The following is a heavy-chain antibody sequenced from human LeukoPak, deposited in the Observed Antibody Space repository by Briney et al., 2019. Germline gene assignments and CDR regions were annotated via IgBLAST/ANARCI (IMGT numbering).Heavy chain of an antibody. CDR1: GGSISRHY. J-gene: IGHJ6*03. D-gene: IGHD2-21*02. CDR2: IYYSGST. V-gene: IGHV4-59*11. Sequence: PSETLSLTCTVSGGSISRHYWSWIRQPPGKGLEWIGYIYYSGSTNYNPSLKSRVTISVDTSKNQFSLKLSSVTAADTAVYYCAREETDSRYHYYYYMDVWGKGTTVTVSS. CDR3: AREETDSRYHYYYYMDV.